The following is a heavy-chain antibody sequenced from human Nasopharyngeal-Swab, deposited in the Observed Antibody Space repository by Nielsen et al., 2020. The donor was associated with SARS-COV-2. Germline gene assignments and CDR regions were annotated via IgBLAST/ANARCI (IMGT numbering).Heavy chain of an antibody. CDR2: IYHSGNT. CDR1: GGSISSGGYS. Sequence: SETLSLTCAVSGGSISSGGYSWSWIRQPPGKGLEWIGYIYHSGNTYYNPSLKSRVTISVDRSKNQFSLKLSSVTAADTAVYYCAGYCSSTSCYKDDAFDIWGQGTMVTVSS. V-gene: IGHV4-30-2*01. D-gene: IGHD2-2*03. CDR3: AGYCSSTSCYKDDAFDI. J-gene: IGHJ3*02.